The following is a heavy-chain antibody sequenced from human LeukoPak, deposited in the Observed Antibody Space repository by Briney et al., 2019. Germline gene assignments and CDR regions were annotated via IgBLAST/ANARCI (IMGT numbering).Heavy chain of an antibody. CDR3: ARGEYHYGSGSYVFPIMDV. CDR1: GGSISSSSYY. V-gene: IGHV4-61*05. J-gene: IGHJ6*01. Sequence: SETLSLTCTVSGGSISSSSYYWGWIRQPPGKGLEWFGYMYNSGSTKYNPSLKSRVTISVDTSKNQFSLKLSSVTAADTAVYHCARGEYHYGSGSYVFPIMDVWGQGTTVTVSS. D-gene: IGHD3-10*01. CDR2: MYNSGST.